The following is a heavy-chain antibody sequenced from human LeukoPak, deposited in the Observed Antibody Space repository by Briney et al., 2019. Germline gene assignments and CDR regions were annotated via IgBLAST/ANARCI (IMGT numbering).Heavy chain of an antibody. CDR2: ISGSGGST. CDR3: AKDWKSYGDSTR. J-gene: IGHJ4*02. CDR1: GFTFSSYA. D-gene: IGHD4-17*01. V-gene: IGHV3-23*01. Sequence: GGSLRLSRAASGFTFSSYAMSWVRQAPGKGLEWVSAISGSGGSTYYADSVKGRFTISRDNSKNTLYLQMNSLRAEDTSVYYCAKDWKSYGDSTRWGQVTLVTVPS.